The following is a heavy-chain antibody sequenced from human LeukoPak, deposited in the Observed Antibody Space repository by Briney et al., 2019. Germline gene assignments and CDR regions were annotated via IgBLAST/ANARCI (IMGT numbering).Heavy chain of an antibody. CDR1: GFTFSNYN. D-gene: IGHD1-26*01. CDR3: ARDEVGATTEFDY. J-gene: IGHJ4*02. Sequence: PGGSLRLSCAASGFTFSNYNMNWVRQAPGKGLEWVSYISRSGTTTFYADSVKGRFTISRDNAKNSLYLQMNSLRAEDTAVYYCARDEVGATTEFDYWGQGTLVTVSS. V-gene: IGHV3-48*04. CDR2: ISRSGTTT.